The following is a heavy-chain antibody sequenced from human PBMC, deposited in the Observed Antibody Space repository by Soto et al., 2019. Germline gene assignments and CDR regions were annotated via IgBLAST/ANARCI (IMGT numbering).Heavy chain of an antibody. CDR3: AREYSSGGYFFDL. J-gene: IGHJ4*02. CDR2: IYTGGNT. CDR1: EFTVSSNP. Sequence: GGSLRLSCAASEFTVSSNPMSWVRQAPGRGPEWVSVIYTGGNTDYADFVKGRFTISRDNSKNTLYLQMNSLRVEDTAVYYCAREYSSGGYFFDLWGQGTLVTVSS. V-gene: IGHV3-53*01. D-gene: IGHD6-25*01.